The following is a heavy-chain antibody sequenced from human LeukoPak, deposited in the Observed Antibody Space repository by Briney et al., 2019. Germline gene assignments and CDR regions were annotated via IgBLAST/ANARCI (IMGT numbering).Heavy chain of an antibody. Sequence: TGGSLRLSCAVSGFTFRNYWMGWVRQAPGKGLEWVANTKPDGTAEYYADSVRGRFTTSRDNANNFLYLQMNSLRGEDTAVYYCARDGGLHTNFDYWGQGTLVTVSS. CDR1: GFTFRNYW. CDR2: TKPDGTAE. CDR3: ARDGGLHTNFDY. D-gene: IGHD2-15*01. V-gene: IGHV3-7*01. J-gene: IGHJ4*02.